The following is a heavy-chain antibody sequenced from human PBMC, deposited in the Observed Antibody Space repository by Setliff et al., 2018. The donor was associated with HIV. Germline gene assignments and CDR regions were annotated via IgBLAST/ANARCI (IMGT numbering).Heavy chain of an antibody. V-gene: IGHV1-24*01. D-gene: IGHD6-19*01. CDR2: FDPEDGET. J-gene: IGHJ3*02. CDR1: GYTFTGDY. Sequence: RASVKVSCKASGYTFTGDYIHWVRQAPGQGLEWMGGFDPEDGETIYAQKFQGRVTMTEDTSTDTAYMELSSLRSDDTAVYYCSTRREWLVSQSAFDIWGQGTMVTVSS. CDR3: STRREWLVSQSAFDI.